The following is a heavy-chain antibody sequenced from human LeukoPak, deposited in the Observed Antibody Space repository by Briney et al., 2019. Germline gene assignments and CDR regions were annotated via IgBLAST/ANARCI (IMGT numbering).Heavy chain of an antibody. CDR2: IYYSGSS. J-gene: IGHJ4*02. V-gene: IGHV4-39*01. CDR1: GGSLSSSSYY. Sequence: SETLSLTCTVSGGSLSSSSYYWGWIRQPPGKGLEWIGSIYYSGSSYYNPSLKSRVTISVDTSKNQFSLKLSSVTAADTAVYYCARSLTGYSGSYFDYWGQGTLVTVSS. D-gene: IGHD1-26*01. CDR3: ARSLTGYSGSYFDY.